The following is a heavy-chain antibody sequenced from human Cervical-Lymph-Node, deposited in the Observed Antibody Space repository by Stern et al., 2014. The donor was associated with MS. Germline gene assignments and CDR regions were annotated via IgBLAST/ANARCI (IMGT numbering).Heavy chain of an antibody. CDR3: ATTSGSTSPLMVY. Sequence: QMQLVQSGAEVNKPGSSVKVSCKASGLTFTNRFLHWVRQAPGQAPEWMGWFTPSNAFTTYAHKFQGRVTISGDGSMSTAYMELKNLKSEDTGIYYCATTSGSTSPLMVYWGQGTLLTVSS. D-gene: IGHD2-8*01. CDR1: GLTFTNRF. J-gene: IGHJ4*02. V-gene: IGHV1-45*02. CDR2: FTPSNAFT.